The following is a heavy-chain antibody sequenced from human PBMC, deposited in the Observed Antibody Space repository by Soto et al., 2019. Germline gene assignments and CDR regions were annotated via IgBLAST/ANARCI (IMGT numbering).Heavy chain of an antibody. Sequence: SETLSLTCTVSGGSISSGGYYWSWIRQHPGKGLEWIGYIYYSGSTYYNPSLKSRVTISVDTSKNQFSLKLSSVTAADTAVYYCARGSALLFYYFDYWGQGTTVIVSA. CDR1: GGSISSGGYY. D-gene: IGHD6-13*01. CDR3: ARGSALLFYYFDY. V-gene: IGHV4-31*03. J-gene: IGHJ4*02. CDR2: IYYSGST.